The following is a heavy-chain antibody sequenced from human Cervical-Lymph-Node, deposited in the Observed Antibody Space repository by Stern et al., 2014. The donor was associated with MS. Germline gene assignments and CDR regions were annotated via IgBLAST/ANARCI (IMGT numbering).Heavy chain of an antibody. Sequence: VQLEESGAEVKKPGSSVNVSCKASGGTFSSSYAITWMRQAPGQGLEWMGRIIPILGLPNYAQKFQGRVTITADTSTSTAYMELSSLRSEDTAVYYCARGVVSNRAAATLHNLFDPWGQGTLVTGSA. J-gene: IGHJ5*02. CDR2: IIPILGLP. CDR1: GGTFSSSYA. V-gene: IGHV1-69*09. CDR3: ARGVVSNRAAATLHNLFDP. D-gene: IGHD2-15*01.